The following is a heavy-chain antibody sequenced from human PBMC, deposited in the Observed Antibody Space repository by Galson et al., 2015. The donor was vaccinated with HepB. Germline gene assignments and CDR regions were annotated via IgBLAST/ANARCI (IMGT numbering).Heavy chain of an antibody. D-gene: IGHD3-16*01. J-gene: IGHJ3*02. CDR2: TYYRSKWFY. V-gene: IGHV6-1*01. Sequence: CAISGDSVSSNSAAWNWIRQSPSRGLEWLGRTYYRSKWFYDYAVSVKSRITANPDTSENQFSLQLNSVTPEDTAVYYCARDSSIGLDALDIWGQGTMVTVSS. CDR1: GDSVSSNSAA. CDR3: ARDSSIGLDALDI.